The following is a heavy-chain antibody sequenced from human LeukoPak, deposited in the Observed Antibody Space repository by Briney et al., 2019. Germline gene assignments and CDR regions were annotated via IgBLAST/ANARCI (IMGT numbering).Heavy chain of an antibody. CDR1: GFTFSSYG. CDR3: ARGMSIVGATLDYMDV. Sequence: GGSLRLSCAASGFTFSSYGMHWVRQATGKGLEWVSAIGTAGDTYYPGSVKGRFTISRENAKNSLYLQMNSLRAGDTAVYYCARGMSIVGATLDYMDVWGKGTTVTVSS. CDR2: IGTAGDT. D-gene: IGHD1-26*01. V-gene: IGHV3-13*01. J-gene: IGHJ6*03.